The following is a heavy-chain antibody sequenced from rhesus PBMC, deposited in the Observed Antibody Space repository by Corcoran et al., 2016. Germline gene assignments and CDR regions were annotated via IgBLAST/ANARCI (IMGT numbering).Heavy chain of an antibody. D-gene: IGHD2-2*01. CDR1: GDIVSRTSAP. J-gene: IGHJ6*01. CDR3: ARDVHTSGHYGLDS. Sequence: QVQLQESGPGLVKPSQTLSLTCALSGDIVSRTSAPLNWLRQSPTRGLEWLGRTYYRSKWYNDYAQSVENRISINPDTSKNQFSLHLNSVTPEDMAVYYCARDVHTSGHYGLDSWGQGVVVTVSS. V-gene: IGHV6-1*01. CDR2: TYYRSKWYN.